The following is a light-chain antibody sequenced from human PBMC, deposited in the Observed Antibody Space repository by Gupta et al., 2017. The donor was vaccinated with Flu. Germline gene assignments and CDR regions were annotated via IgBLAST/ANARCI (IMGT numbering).Light chain of an antibody. CDR3: SSDTSSSTLL. CDR2: EVS. Sequence: QSALTQPASVSGSPGQSITISCTGTSSDVGGYNYVSWYQQHPGKAHKLMIYEVSNRPSEVSSRFSGSKSGNTASLTISGLQAEDAADYYCSSDTSSSTLLFGGGTKLTVL. V-gene: IGLV2-14*01. J-gene: IGLJ3*02. CDR1: SSDVGGYNY.